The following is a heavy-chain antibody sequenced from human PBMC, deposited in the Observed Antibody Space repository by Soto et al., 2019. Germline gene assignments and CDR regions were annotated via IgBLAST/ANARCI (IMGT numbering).Heavy chain of an antibody. CDR3: AKSYEPGFLEWLPPYGMDV. V-gene: IGHV4-31*03. D-gene: IGHD3-3*01. Sequence: SETLSLTCTVSGGSISSGAYYWSWIRQHPGKGLEWIGYIYYSGSTYYNPSLKSRITISVDTSKNQFSLKLSSVTAEDTAVYYCAKSYEPGFLEWLPPYGMDVWGQGTTVTVSS. CDR1: GGSISSGAYY. CDR2: IYYSGST. J-gene: IGHJ6*02.